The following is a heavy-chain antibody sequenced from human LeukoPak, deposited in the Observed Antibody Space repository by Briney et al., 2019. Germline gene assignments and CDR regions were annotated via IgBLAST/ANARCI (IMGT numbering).Heavy chain of an antibody. J-gene: IGHJ6*02. V-gene: IGHV3-11*06. D-gene: IGHD6-13*01. CDR3: ARVQQQPTTLYYYYGMDV. Sequence: ESVKGRFTISRDNAKNSLYLQMNSLRAEDTAVYYCARVQQQPTTLYYYYGMDVWGQGTTVTVSS.